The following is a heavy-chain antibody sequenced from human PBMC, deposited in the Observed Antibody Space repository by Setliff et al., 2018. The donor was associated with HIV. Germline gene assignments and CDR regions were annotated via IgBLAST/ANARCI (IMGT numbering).Heavy chain of an antibody. J-gene: IGHJ4*02. D-gene: IGHD6-19*01. Sequence: GGSLRLSCAASGFTFSSYSMNWVRQAPGKGLEWVSYISSSSSTRYYAGSVKGRFTISRENAKNSLYLHMNSLRAEDTAVYYCARDRSDDVGSFHHWGQGTLVTVSS. CDR2: ISSSSSTR. V-gene: IGHV3-48*04. CDR1: GFTFSSYS. CDR3: ARDRSDDVGSFHH.